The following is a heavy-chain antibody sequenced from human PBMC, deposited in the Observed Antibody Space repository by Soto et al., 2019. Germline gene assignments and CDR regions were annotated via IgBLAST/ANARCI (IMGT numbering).Heavy chain of an antibody. J-gene: IGHJ4*02. D-gene: IGHD3-10*01. CDR2: ITSDGSDD. CDR1: GFSFSEYA. Sequence: QVQLVESGGGVVQPGRSLRLSCAASGFSFSEYAMHWVRQAPAKGLEWGAVITSDGSDDFYADSVRGRFTISRDNSKNTLYLQMNSLRLEDTAVYYCAAHGSGTSFYFDSWGQGDLVTVSS. CDR3: AAHGSGTSFYFDS. V-gene: IGHV3-30-3*01.